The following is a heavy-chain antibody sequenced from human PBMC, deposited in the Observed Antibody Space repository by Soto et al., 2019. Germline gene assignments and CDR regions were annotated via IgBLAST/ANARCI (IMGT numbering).Heavy chain of an antibody. CDR2: INPSGDNT. Sequence: GGSLRLSCAASGVTFSSYAMSWVRQAPGKGLEWVSAINPSGDNTYFAASVKGRFTISRDNSKNTLYLQMNSLRAEDTAIYYCAKDVTHSYFVYWGQGTLVTVSS. V-gene: IGHV3-23*01. D-gene: IGHD2-21*02. J-gene: IGHJ4*02. CDR1: GVTFSSYA. CDR3: AKDVTHSYFVY.